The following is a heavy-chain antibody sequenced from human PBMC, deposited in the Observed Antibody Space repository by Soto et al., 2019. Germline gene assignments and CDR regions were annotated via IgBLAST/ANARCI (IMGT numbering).Heavy chain of an antibody. J-gene: IGHJ5*02. Sequence: QVQLVQSGAEVKQPGSSVKVSCQASGVTFSSFAISWVRQAPGQGLEWMGGIIPIFRTPNYAQNFQGRVTITADESTRPVYMELSRLRSEDPAVYYCARSTGSGFRPGTHRFNWFDPWGQGTLVTVSS. CDR1: GVTFSSFA. V-gene: IGHV1-69*01. CDR2: IIPIFRTP. CDR3: ARSTGSGFRPGTHRFNWFDP. D-gene: IGHD5-12*01.